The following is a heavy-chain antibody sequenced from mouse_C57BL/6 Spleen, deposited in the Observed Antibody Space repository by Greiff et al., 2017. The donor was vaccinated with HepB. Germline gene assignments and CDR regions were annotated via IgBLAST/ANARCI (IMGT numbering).Heavy chain of an antibody. CDR1: GFTFSDYG. V-gene: IGHV5-17*01. CDR3: ARESNSCV. J-gene: IGHJ1*03. D-gene: IGHD2-5*01. CDR2: ISSGSSTI. Sequence: EVKLMASGGGLVKPGGSLKLSCAASGFTFSDYGMHWVRQAPEKGLEWVAYISSGSSTIYYADTVKGRFTISRDNAQNTLFLQMTSLRSEDTAMYYCARESNSCVWGTGTTVTGAS.